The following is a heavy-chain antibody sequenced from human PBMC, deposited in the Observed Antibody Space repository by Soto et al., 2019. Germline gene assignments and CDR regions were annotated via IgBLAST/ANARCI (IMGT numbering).Heavy chain of an antibody. CDR1: GYTFTSYD. CDR3: ARGSVMVYATPYYYYYYGMDV. J-gene: IGHJ6*02. Sequence: GASVKVSCKASGYTFTSYDINWVRQATGQGLEWMGWMNPNSGNTGYAQKFQGRVTMTRNTSISTAYMELSSLRSEDTAVYYCARGSVMVYATPYYYYYYGMDVWGQGTTVTVSS. CDR2: MNPNSGNT. V-gene: IGHV1-8*01. D-gene: IGHD2-8*01.